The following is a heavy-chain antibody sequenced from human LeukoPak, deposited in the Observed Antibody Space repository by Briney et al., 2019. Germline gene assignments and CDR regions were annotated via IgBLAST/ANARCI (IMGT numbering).Heavy chain of an antibody. CDR2: ISGSGGST. D-gene: IGHD2-21*02. Sequence: GGSLRLSCAAPGFTFSSYAMSWVRQAPGKGLEWVSDISGSGGSTYYADSVKGRFTISRDNSKNTLYLQMNSLRAEDTAVYYCARGGDRFDYWGQGTLVTVSS. CDR3: ARGGDRFDY. CDR1: GFTFSSYA. J-gene: IGHJ4*02. V-gene: IGHV3-23*01.